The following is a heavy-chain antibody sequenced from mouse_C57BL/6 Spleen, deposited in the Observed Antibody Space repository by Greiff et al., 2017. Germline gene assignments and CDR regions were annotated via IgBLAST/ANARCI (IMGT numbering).Heavy chain of an antibody. CDR2: IYSGDGDT. V-gene: IGHV1-82*01. Sequence: VQLVESGPELVKPGALVKIFCKASGYAFSSPWMNWVKQRPGKGLEWIGRIYSGDGDTIYDGNFKGRATLTADKSPSTAFMQLSSLTSEDSAVYFCARFSITTVALDYWGQGTSLTVSS. CDR1: GYAFSSPW. D-gene: IGHD1-1*01. CDR3: ARFSITTVALDY. J-gene: IGHJ2*02.